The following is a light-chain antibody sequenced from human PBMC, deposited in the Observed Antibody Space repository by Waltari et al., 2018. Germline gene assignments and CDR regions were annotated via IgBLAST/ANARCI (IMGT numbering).Light chain of an antibody. CDR1: SSDVGGHNY. J-gene: IGLJ1*01. Sequence: QSALTQPASVSGSPGQSITISCTGTSSDVGGHNYVSWYQQHPGKAPKLIIYDVTDRRSGVSNRFSGSKFGKTASLTISGLQADDEADYYCSSYTSSGTPYVFGTGTRVTVL. CDR2: DVT. CDR3: SSYTSSGTPYV. V-gene: IGLV2-14*03.